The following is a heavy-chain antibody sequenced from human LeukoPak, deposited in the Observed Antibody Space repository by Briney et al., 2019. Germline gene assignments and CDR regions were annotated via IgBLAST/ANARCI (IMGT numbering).Heavy chain of an antibody. CDR2: INPSGGST. D-gene: IGHD2-15*01. Sequence: ASVKVSCKASGYTFTSYYMHWVRQAPGQGLEWMGIINPSGGSTSYAQKFQGRVTMTRDTSTSTVYMELSSLRSEDTAVYYCATHPPRFCSGGTCSDYWGQGTLVTVSS. CDR3: ATHPPRFCSGGTCSDY. CDR1: GYTFTSYY. V-gene: IGHV1-46*01. J-gene: IGHJ4*02.